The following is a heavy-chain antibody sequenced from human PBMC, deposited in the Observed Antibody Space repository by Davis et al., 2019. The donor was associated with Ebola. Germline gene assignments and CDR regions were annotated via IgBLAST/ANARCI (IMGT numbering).Heavy chain of an antibody. CDR1: GGSISSGDYY. J-gene: IGHJ6*02. CDR3: ARLPSDYGMDV. V-gene: IGHV3-11*06. Sequence: GGSLRLSCTVFGGSISSGDYYMSWIRQAPGKGLEWVSYISSSSSYTNYADSVKGRFTISRDNAKNSLYLQMNSLRAEDTAVYYCARLPSDYGMDVWGQGTTVTVSS. CDR2: ISSSSSYT.